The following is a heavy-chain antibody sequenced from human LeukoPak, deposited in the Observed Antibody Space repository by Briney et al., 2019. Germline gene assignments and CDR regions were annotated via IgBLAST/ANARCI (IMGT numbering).Heavy chain of an antibody. J-gene: IGHJ1*01. Sequence: GESLKISCKGSGYSFTSYWISWVRQMPGKGLEWMGRIDPSDSYTNYSPFFQGHVTISADKSISTAYLQWSSLKASDTAMYYCARLTPWFGEATLYFQHWGQGTLVTVSS. CDR3: ARLTPWFGEATLYFQH. V-gene: IGHV5-10-1*01. CDR1: GYSFTSYW. D-gene: IGHD3-10*01. CDR2: IDPSDSYT.